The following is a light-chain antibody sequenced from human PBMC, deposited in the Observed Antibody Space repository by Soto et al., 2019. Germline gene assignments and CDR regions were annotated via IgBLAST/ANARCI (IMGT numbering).Light chain of an antibody. CDR2: AAS. V-gene: IGKV1-8*01. Sequence: AIRMTQTPSSFSASTGDRVTITCRASQGISSYLAWYQQKPGKAPKLLIYAASTLQSGVPSRFSGSGSGTDFTLTISCLQSEDFATYYCQQYYSYPTWTFGQGTNV. J-gene: IGKJ1*01. CDR3: QQYYSYPTWT. CDR1: QGISSY.